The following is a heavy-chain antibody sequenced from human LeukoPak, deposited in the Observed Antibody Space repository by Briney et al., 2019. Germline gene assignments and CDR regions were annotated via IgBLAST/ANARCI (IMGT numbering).Heavy chain of an antibody. CDR2: IYYSGST. Sequence: SETLFLTCTVSGGSISSSSYYWGWIRQPPGKGLEWIRSIYYSGSTYYNPSLKSRVTISVDTSKNQFSLKLSSVTAADTAVYYCARVDVNNWFDPWGQGTLVTVSS. V-gene: IGHV4-39*07. CDR1: GGSISSSSYY. D-gene: IGHD2-2*03. J-gene: IGHJ5*02. CDR3: ARVDVNNWFDP.